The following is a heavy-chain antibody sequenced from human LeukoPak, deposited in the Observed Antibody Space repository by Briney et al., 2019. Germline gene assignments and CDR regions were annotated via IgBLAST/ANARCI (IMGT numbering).Heavy chain of an antibody. Sequence: GGSLRLSCAASGFTFSTYAMDWVRQEAGKGLEWVSSISYSGRDKFYADSVKGRFTISGDNAKNSLYLEMNNLRAEDTAVFYCARERTDQLLLDFWGQGALVTVSS. J-gene: IGHJ4*02. D-gene: IGHD1-1*01. CDR1: GFTFSTYA. V-gene: IGHV3-21*01. CDR3: ARERTDQLLLDF. CDR2: ISYSGRDK.